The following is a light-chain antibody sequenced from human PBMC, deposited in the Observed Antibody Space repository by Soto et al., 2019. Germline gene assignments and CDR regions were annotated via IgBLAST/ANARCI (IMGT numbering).Light chain of an antibody. V-gene: IGKV3-20*01. J-gene: IGKJ1*01. Sequence: ELVLTQAAGTLSFSPGERATLSCRASHSLSSSNLAWYQQKPGQAPRPLVYGVSSRATGIPDRFSGSGSGTDFTLTIRRLEPEHFAVYYCQQYGSSRTFGLGTKVDIK. CDR2: GVS. CDR3: QQYGSSRT. CDR1: HSLSSSN.